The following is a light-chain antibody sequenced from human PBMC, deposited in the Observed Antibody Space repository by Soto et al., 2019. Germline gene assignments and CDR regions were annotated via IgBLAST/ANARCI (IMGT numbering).Light chain of an antibody. CDR1: QSVSSY. V-gene: IGKV3-11*01. CDR2: DAS. CDR3: QQRSNYPIT. J-gene: IGKJ5*01. Sequence: EIVLTQSPATLSLSPGERATLSCRASQSVSSYLAWYQQKPGQAPRLLIYDASNRATGIPARFSGSGYGTDFTLTISSLEPEDFAVYYCQQRSNYPITFGQGTRLEIK.